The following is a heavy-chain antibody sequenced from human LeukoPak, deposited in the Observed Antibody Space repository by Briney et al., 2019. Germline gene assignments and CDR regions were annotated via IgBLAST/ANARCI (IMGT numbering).Heavy chain of an antibody. V-gene: IGHV4-4*07. CDR1: GGSISGYY. CDR2: IYTSGST. J-gene: IGHJ5*02. Sequence: PSETLSLTCTVSGGSISGYYWSWIRQPAGKGLEWIGRIYTSGSTNYNPSLKSRVTISVDTSKNQFSLKLSSVTAADTSVYYCARDWSSAGCNKRWFDPGGQACLVSVSA. CDR3: ARDWSSAGCNKRWFDP. D-gene: IGHD2-2*02.